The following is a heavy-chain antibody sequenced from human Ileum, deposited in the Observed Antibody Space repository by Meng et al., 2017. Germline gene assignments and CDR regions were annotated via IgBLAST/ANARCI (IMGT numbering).Heavy chain of an antibody. J-gene: IGHJ4*02. Sequence: FGGGVVQLVTSMALSCAAFGFTLSSYAFFWFRLAPGKGLEWVAVISSDGANKYYTDSVKGRFTISRDNSKNTLSLQMNSLTAEDTAVDYCARDLLRACDYWGQGTLVTVSS. CDR1: GFTLSSYA. D-gene: IGHD1-26*01. V-gene: IGHV3-30*10. CDR2: ISSDGANK. CDR3: ARDLLRACDY.